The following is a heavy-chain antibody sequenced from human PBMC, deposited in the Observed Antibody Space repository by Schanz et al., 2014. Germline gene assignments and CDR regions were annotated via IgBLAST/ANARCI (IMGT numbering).Heavy chain of an antibody. D-gene: IGHD3-10*01. J-gene: IGHJ4*02. Sequence: QVQLVESGGGVVQFGRSLRLSCVASGFTFSSYGMHWVRQAPGKGLEWVAVIWYDENNKYYADSVKGRFTMSRDNSKNTLYLQMNSLRAEDTAVYYCARANYRRKINFDYCGRGTLVTISS. CDR2: IWYDENNK. CDR1: GFTFSSYG. CDR3: ARANYRRKINFDY. V-gene: IGHV3-33*01.